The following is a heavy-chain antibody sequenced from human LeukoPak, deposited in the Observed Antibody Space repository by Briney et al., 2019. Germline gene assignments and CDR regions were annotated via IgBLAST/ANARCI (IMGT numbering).Heavy chain of an antibody. V-gene: IGHV3-30*02. D-gene: IGHD2-15*01. J-gene: IGHJ4*02. CDR1: GFTFSSYG. Sequence: GGSLRLSCAASGFTFSSYGMHWVRQAPGKGLEWVAFIRYDGSNKYYADSVKGRFTISRDNAKNSLYLQMNSLRAEDTALYYCARDTHCSGGSCLRDYWGQGTLVTVSS. CDR2: IRYDGSNK. CDR3: ARDTHCSGGSCLRDY.